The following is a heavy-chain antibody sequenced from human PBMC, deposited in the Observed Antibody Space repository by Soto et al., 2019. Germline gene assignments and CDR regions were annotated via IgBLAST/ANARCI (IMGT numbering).Heavy chain of an antibody. V-gene: IGHV3-9*01. J-gene: IGHJ4*02. D-gene: IGHD3-10*01. CDR3: AKGPVYGSGSYYFDY. CDR2: ISWNSGSI. Sequence: GGSLRLSCAASGFTFDDYAMHWVRQAPGKGLEWVSGISWNSGSIGYADSVKGRFTISRDNAKNSLYLQMNSLRAEDTALYYCAKGPVYGSGSYYFDYWGQGTLVTVSS. CDR1: GFTFDDYA.